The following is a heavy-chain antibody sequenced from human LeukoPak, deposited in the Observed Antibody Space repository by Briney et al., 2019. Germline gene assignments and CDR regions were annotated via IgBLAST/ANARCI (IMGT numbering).Heavy chain of an antibody. CDR3: ARAGLIPYYYYGMDV. CDR2: IYYSGST. V-gene: IGHV4-39*07. CDR1: GGSISSSSYY. D-gene: IGHD2-8*01. J-gene: IGHJ6*02. Sequence: SETLSLTCTVSGGSISSSSYYWGWIRQPPGKGLEWIGSIYYSGSTYYNPSLKSRVTISVDTSKNQFSLKLSSVTAADTAVYYCARAGLIPYYYYGMDVWGQGTTVTVSS.